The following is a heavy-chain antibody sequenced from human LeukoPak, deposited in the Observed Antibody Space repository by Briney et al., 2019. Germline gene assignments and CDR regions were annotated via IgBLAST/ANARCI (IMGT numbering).Heavy chain of an antibody. V-gene: IGHV1-18*01. Sequence: ASVKVSCKASGYTFTSYGISWVRQAPAQGLEWMGWISAYNGNTNYAQKLQGRVTMTTDTSTSTAYMELRSLRSDDTAVYYCARDLGPAYSSSWYAPSYYYYYGMDVWGQGTTVTVSS. CDR1: GYTFTSYG. CDR2: ISAYNGNT. D-gene: IGHD6-13*01. J-gene: IGHJ6*02. CDR3: ARDLGPAYSSSWYAPSYYYYYGMDV.